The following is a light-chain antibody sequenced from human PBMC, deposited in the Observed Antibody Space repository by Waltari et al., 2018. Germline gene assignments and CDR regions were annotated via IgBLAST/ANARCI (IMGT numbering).Light chain of an antibody. CDR1: SNDVGGYNY. J-gene: IGLJ3*02. CDR3: SSCASTIPLGV. CDR2: DVN. V-gene: IGLV2-14*03. Sequence: SALTQPASVSGAPGQSITISCTGISNDVGGYNYVSWYQHHPGKAPKLIIYDVNNRPSGISYRLSGSKSGDTASLTISGLQPEDEADYYCSSCASTIPLGVFGGGTKLTVL.